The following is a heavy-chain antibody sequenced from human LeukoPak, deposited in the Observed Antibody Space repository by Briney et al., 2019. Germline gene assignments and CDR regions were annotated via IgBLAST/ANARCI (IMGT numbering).Heavy chain of an antibody. CDR3: AASTYGSGAYVGFDS. J-gene: IGHJ4*02. CDR1: GYTFTNYW. Sequence: GESLKISCRAAGYTFTNYWIGWVRQMPGKGLEWMGIMYRGDSDTRYSPSFQGQVTPSADKSISTAYLQWSSLKASDTAIYYCAASTYGSGAYVGFDSWGQGTLVTVSS. D-gene: IGHD3-10*01. V-gene: IGHV5-51*01. CDR2: MYRGDSDT.